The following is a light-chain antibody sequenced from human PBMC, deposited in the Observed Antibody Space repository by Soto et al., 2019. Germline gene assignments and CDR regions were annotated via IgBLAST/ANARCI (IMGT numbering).Light chain of an antibody. J-gene: IGLJ3*02. CDR1: SNDVGYYNY. CDR3: CSYVDSYNRV. V-gene: IGLV2-11*01. CDR2: DVN. Sequence: QSALTQPRSVSGSPGQSVTISCTGTSNDVGYYNYVSWYQQHSGKAPKLMIYDVNTRPSGVPDRFSGFKSGNTASLTIYGLQAEYEADYSCCSYVDSYNRVFGGGTTLTVL.